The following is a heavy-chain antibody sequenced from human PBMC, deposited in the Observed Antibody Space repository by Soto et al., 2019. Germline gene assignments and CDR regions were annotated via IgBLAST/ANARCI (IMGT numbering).Heavy chain of an antibody. CDR3: ARANGFCSGASCYFDY. CDR1: GGSIRSYY. CDR2: IYYSGST. J-gene: IGHJ4*02. D-gene: IGHD2-15*01. V-gene: IGHV4-59*01. Sequence: ASETLSLTCTVSGGSIRSYYWSWIRQPPGKGLEWIGYIYYSGSTNYNPSLKSRVTISVDTSKNQFSLKLSSVTAADTAVYYCARANGFCSGASCYFDYWGQGTMVPVSS.